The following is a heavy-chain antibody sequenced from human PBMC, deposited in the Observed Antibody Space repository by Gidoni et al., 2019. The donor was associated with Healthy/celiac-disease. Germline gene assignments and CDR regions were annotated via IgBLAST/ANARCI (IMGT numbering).Heavy chain of an antibody. D-gene: IGHD2-2*01. J-gene: IGHJ3*02. CDR1: GFPFSSYS. Sequence: EVQLLESGGGLVQPGGSLRLPCAASGFPFSSYSMGWVRQAPGKGLEWVSAIRGSGGSTYYADSVKGRFTISRDNSKNTLYLQMNSLRAEDTAVYYCAKDCSSTSCQSTDAFDIWGQGTMVTVSS. CDR2: IRGSGGST. CDR3: AKDCSSTSCQSTDAFDI. V-gene: IGHV3-23*01.